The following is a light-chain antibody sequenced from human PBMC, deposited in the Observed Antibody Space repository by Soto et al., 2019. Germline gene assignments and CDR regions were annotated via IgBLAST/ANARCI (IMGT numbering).Light chain of an antibody. Sequence: QSALIQPPSVSGSPGQSVTISCTGTSSDVGGYDYVSWCQQHPGTVPKPMIYNVNTRPSGVPDRFSGSKSGNTASMTISGLQAEDEADYLCCSYTASATYVFETGTKV. CDR2: NVN. CDR3: CSYTASATYV. J-gene: IGLJ1*01. CDR1: SSDVGGYDY. V-gene: IGLV2-11*01.